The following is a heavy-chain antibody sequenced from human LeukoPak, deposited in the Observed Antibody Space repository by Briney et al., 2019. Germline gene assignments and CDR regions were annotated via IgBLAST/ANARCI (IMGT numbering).Heavy chain of an antibody. D-gene: IGHD3-10*01. J-gene: IGHJ4*02. V-gene: IGHV4-34*01. CDR3: ARERYSSGSDY. Sequence: SETLSLTCAVYGGSFSGYYWSWIRQPPGKGLEWIGEINHSGSTNYNPSLKSRVTISVDTSKDQFSLKLSSVTAADTAVYYCARERYSSGSDYWGQGTLVTVSS. CDR1: GGSFSGYY. CDR2: INHSGST.